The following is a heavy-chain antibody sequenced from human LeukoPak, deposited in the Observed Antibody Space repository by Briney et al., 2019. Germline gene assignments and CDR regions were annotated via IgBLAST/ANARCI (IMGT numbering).Heavy chain of an antibody. Sequence: GGSLRLSCAASGFTFSSYAMHWVRQAPGKGLEWGAVISYDGSNKYYADSVKGRFTISRDNSKNTLYLEMNSLRAEDTAVYYCARDLGDYYDSRFDYWGKGTLVTVSS. CDR1: GFTFSSYA. V-gene: IGHV3-30*01. J-gene: IGHJ4*02. CDR2: ISYDGSNK. CDR3: ARDLGDYYDSRFDY. D-gene: IGHD3-22*01.